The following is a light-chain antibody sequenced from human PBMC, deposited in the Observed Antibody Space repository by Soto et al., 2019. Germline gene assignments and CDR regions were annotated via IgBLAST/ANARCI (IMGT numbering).Light chain of an antibody. J-gene: IGKJ2*01. CDR2: WAS. Sequence: DIVMTQSPDSLAVSLGKRATINCKSSQSIVYNSNNKNYLAWYQQKPGQPPKLLIYWASTRESGVPDRFSGSGSGTDFTLTISSLQAEDVAVYYCQQYYSTPYTFGQGTKLEIK. V-gene: IGKV4-1*01. CDR1: QSIVYNSNNKNY. CDR3: QQYYSTPYT.